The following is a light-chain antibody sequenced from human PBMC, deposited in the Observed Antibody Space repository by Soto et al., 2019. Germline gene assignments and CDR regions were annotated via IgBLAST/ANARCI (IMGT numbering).Light chain of an antibody. J-gene: IGKJ2*01. CDR2: AAS. Sequence: DIQKTQSPSSLSASVGDRVTITCRASQGISTYLVWYQQRQGRAPKLLIYAASSLLSGVPSRFSGSGSGTDFTLTISSLQPEDFATYYCQQSYRTPYTFCQGTKLETK. CDR3: QQSYRTPYT. V-gene: IGKV1-39*01. CDR1: QGISTY.